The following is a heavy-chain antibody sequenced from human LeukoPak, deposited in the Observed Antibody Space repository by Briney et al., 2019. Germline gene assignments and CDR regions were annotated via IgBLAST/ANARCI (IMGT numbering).Heavy chain of an antibody. CDR1: GYTFTSYG. Sequence: ASVKVSCKASGYTFTSYGISWVRQAPGQGLEWMGWISAYNGNTNYAQKLQGRVTTTTDTSTSTAYMELRSLRSDDTAVYYCARVDEYSSSGRHDYWGQGTLVTVSS. CDR2: ISAYNGNT. J-gene: IGHJ4*02. D-gene: IGHD6-6*01. V-gene: IGHV1-18*01. CDR3: ARVDEYSSSGRHDY.